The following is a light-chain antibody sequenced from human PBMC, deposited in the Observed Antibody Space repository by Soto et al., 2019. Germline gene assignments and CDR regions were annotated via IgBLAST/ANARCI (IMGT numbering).Light chain of an antibody. CDR1: SGDIGRFNY. CDR3: SSYTHTTSRYF. Sequence: GTSGDIGRFNYVSWYQHHPGKAPKVMIYDVSNRPSGVSDRFSGSKSGNTASLTISGLQAEDEADYYCSSYTHTTSRYFFGAGTKVTVL. V-gene: IGLV2-14*03. J-gene: IGLJ1*01. CDR2: DVS.